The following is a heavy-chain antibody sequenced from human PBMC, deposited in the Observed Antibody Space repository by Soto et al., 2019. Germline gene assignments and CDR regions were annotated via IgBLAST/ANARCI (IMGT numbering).Heavy chain of an antibody. V-gene: IGHV5-51*01. J-gene: IGHJ3*01. Sequence: GESLKISCKGSGYSFTSYWIGWVRQMPGKGLEWMGIIYPGDSFTNYSPSFQGHVTISVDKSINTAYLQWSSLKASDTAIYYCARHLYDNRNYLDALDVWGQGTMVTVSS. CDR3: ARHLYDNRNYLDALDV. CDR1: GYSFTSYW. D-gene: IGHD3-22*01. CDR2: IYPGDSFT.